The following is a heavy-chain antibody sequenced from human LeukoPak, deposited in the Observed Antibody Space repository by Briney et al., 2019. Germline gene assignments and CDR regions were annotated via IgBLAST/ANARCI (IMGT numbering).Heavy chain of an antibody. CDR3: ARGPGMATKEAFDI. V-gene: IGHV4-61*02. J-gene: IGHJ3*02. Sequence: PSETLSLACTVSGGSISSDISYWSWIRQPAGKGLEWIGRIYTSGRNNYHPSLKSRVTISVDTSNNQFSLKLSSVTAADTAVYYCARGPGMATKEAFDIWGQGTMVTVSS. CDR1: GGSISSDISY. CDR2: IYTSGRN. D-gene: IGHD5-24*01.